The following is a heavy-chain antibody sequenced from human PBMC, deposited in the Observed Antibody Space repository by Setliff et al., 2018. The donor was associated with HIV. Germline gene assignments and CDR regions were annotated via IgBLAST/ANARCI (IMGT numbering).Heavy chain of an antibody. CDR3: ARAYPWGYVDYYYMYV. D-gene: IGHD3-16*01. CDR2: ISGYNGNT. Sequence: ASVKVSCKASGYTFTSYGITWVRQAPGQGLEWMGWISGYNGNTDYAQNLQGRVTMTTDTSTSTAYMELRSLRSEDTAVYYCARAYPWGYVDYYYMYVWGKGTTVTVSS. V-gene: IGHV1-18*01. CDR1: GYTFTSYG. J-gene: IGHJ6*03.